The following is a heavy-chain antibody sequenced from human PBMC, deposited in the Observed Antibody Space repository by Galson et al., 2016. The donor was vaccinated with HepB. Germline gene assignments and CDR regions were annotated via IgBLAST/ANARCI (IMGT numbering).Heavy chain of an antibody. CDR1: GFTFSSSW. V-gene: IGHV3-7*01. Sequence: SLRLSCAASGFTFSSSWMSWVRQAPGKGLEWVANINQDGNEKYYVDSVKGRFTISRDNAKNSLYLPMNNLRDEDTAVYYCAREPDYVVSYWGQGTLVTVSS. D-gene: IGHD4-17*01. CDR3: AREPDYVVSY. CDR2: INQDGNEK. J-gene: IGHJ4*02.